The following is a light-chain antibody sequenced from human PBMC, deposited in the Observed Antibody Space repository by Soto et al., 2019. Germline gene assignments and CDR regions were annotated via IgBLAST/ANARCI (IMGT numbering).Light chain of an antibody. J-gene: IGKJ3*01. CDR1: QSVRTY. V-gene: IGKV3-11*01. CDR3: QQYNSYSQFT. Sequence: EVVLTQSPATLSLSPGDRATLSCRSSQSVRTYLAWYRQKPGQPPRLLIYDASKRAAGVPVRFTGSGSGTAFTLTISSLEPEDFATYHCQQYNSYSQFTFGPGTKVDIK. CDR2: DAS.